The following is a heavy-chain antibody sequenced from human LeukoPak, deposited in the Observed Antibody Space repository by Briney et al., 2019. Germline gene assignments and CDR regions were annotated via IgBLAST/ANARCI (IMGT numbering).Heavy chain of an antibody. D-gene: IGHD2-15*01. J-gene: IGHJ6*03. V-gene: IGHV4-4*07. Sequence: SETLSLTCSASGASVTNFYWTWIRQPAGKGLEYIGRIYASGSIDYNPSLKSRVTLSVDSSNNQLSLNLTSVTAADTALYYCARSARFNYFYMDVWGKGTSVTVSS. CDR1: GASVTNFY. CDR2: IYASGSI. CDR3: ARSARFNYFYMDV.